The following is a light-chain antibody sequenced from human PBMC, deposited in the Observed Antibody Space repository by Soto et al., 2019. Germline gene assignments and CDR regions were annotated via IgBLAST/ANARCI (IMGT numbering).Light chain of an antibody. Sequence: EIVLTQSPGTLSLSPGERATLSCRASQSVSSNLAWYQQKPGEAPRLLIFGASTRATGIPARFSGGGSGTEFTLTISSLQPEDFATYYCQQSYSTITFGQGTRLEI. J-gene: IGKJ5*01. CDR3: QQSYSTIT. V-gene: IGKV3-15*01. CDR2: GAS. CDR1: QSVSSN.